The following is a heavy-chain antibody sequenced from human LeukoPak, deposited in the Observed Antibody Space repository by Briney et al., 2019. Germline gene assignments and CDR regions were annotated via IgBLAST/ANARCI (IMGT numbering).Heavy chain of an antibody. CDR2: ISAYNGNT. CDR3: ARRGVVANYYYYYYMDV. CDR1: GYTFTSYG. D-gene: IGHD2-21*01. J-gene: IGHJ6*03. V-gene: IGHV1-18*01. Sequence: ASVKVSCKASGYTFTSYGISWVRQAPGQGLEWMGWISAYNGNTNYAQKLQGRVTMTTDTSTSTAYMELSRLRSDDTAVYYCARRGVVANYYYYYYMDVWGKGTTVTVSS.